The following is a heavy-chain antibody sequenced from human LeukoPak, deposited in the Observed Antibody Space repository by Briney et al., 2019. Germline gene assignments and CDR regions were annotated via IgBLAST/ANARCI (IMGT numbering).Heavy chain of an antibody. CDR2: IYSGGST. Sequence: GGSLRLPCAASGFTVSSDYMTWVRQAPGKGLEWVSVIYSGGSTYYADSVKGRFTISRDNSKNTVYLQLNNLRVEDTAVYYCARYHTALNYWGQGTLVTASS. CDR3: ARYHTALNY. CDR1: GFTVSSDY. D-gene: IGHD5-18*01. J-gene: IGHJ4*02. V-gene: IGHV3-53*01.